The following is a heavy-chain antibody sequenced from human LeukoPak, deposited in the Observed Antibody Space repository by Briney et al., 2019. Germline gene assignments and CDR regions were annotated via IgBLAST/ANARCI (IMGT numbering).Heavy chain of an antibody. D-gene: IGHD5-12*01. V-gene: IGHV4-30-2*01. CDR3: ARTVAKLDAFDI. Sequence: SETLSLTCAVSGGSISSGGYSWSWIRQPPGKGLEWIGYIYHSGSTYYNPSLKSRVTISVDRSKNQFSLKLSSVTAADTAVYYCARTVAKLDAFDIWAKGQWSPSLQ. CDR2: IYHSGST. CDR1: GGSISSGGYS. J-gene: IGHJ3*02.